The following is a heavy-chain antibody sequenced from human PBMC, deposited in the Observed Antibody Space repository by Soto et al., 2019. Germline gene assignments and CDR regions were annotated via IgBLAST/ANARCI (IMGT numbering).Heavy chain of an antibody. D-gene: IGHD4-17*01. Sequence: SVKVSCKASGGTFSSYAISWVRQAPGQGLEWMGGIITIFGTANYAQKFQGRVTITADKSTSTAYMELSSLRSEDTAVYYCARVLYGDYPYYFDYWGQGTLVTVSS. J-gene: IGHJ4*02. V-gene: IGHV1-69*06. CDR2: IITIFGTA. CDR3: ARVLYGDYPYYFDY. CDR1: GGTFSSYA.